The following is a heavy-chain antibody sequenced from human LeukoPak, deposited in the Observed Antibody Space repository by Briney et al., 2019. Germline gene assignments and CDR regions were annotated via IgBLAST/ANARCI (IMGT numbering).Heavy chain of an antibody. Sequence: GGSLRLSCAASGFTFSNYRMNWVRQAPGKGLEWVSAISGSGGGTYDADSVRGRFTISRDNSKNILYLEMNSLRVEDTAVYYCAKADSGSHYDDYWGQGTLVTVSS. D-gene: IGHD1-26*01. CDR2: ISGSGGGT. J-gene: IGHJ4*02. CDR3: AKADSGSHYDDY. V-gene: IGHV3-23*01. CDR1: GFTFSNYR.